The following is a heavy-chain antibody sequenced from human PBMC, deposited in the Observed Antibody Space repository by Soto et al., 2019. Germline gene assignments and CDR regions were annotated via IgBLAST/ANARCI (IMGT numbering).Heavy chain of an antibody. CDR2: IKSRGDGETT. CDR3: GAYSDFGSGHDPH. Sequence: EVQLVESGGGLVKPGGSLRLSCAASGFSITNTWMHWVRQAPGKGLEWVGRIKSRGDGETTDYAAPVKGRFTISRDDSRNMLYVQMNSRKSEGTAVYWCGAYSDFGSGHDPHWGHGVPVIVSS. J-gene: IGHJ4*01. D-gene: IGHD3-3*01. CDR1: GFSITNTW. V-gene: IGHV3-15*07.